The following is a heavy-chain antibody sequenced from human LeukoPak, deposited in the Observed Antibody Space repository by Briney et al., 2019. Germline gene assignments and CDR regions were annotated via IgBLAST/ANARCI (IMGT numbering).Heavy chain of an antibody. CDR3: ARDSSYYGSGSYYIGDAFDI. Sequence: SETLSLTCTVSGGSIGSYYWSWIRQPPGKGLEWIGYIYYSGSTNYNPSLKSRVTISVDTSKNQFSLKLSSVTAADTAVYYCARDSSYYGSGSYYIGDAFDIWGQGTMVTVSS. D-gene: IGHD3-10*01. CDR2: IYYSGST. CDR1: GGSIGSYY. V-gene: IGHV4-59*01. J-gene: IGHJ3*02.